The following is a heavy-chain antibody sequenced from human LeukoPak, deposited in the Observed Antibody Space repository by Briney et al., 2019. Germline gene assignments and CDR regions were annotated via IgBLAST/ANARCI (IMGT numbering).Heavy chain of an antibody. V-gene: IGHV4-61*02. D-gene: IGHD3-3*01. Sequence: PSETLSLTCTVSGGSISSGSYYWSWIRQPAGEGLDWIGRIYTSGSTNYNPSLKSRVTISVDTSKNQFSLKLSSVTAADTAVYYCAREANPIFGVVSNYYFDYWGQGTLVTVSS. CDR1: GGSISSGSYY. J-gene: IGHJ4*02. CDR3: AREANPIFGVVSNYYFDY. CDR2: IYTSGST.